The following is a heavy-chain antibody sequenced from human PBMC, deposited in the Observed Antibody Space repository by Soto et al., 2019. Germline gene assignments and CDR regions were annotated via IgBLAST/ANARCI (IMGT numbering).Heavy chain of an antibody. V-gene: IGHV3-74*01. CDR2: INSDGSST. Sequence: GGSLRLSCAASGLTFSSYWMHWVRQAPGKGLVWVSHINSDGSSTTYADSVKGRFTISRDNAKNTLYLQMNSLGAEDTGVYYCVRGDIGLAIDYWGLGTMVNVS. J-gene: IGHJ4*02. CDR3: VRGDIGLAIDY. CDR1: GLTFSSYW.